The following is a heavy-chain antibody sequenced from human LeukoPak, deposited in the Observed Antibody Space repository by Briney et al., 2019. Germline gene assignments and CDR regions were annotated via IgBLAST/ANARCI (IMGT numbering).Heavy chain of an antibody. Sequence: ASVKVSCKASGYTFTDYYIHWVRQAPGQGLEWMGWISPNSGGTKYVQKFQGRVTMTGDTSISTAYMELSWLRSDDTAFYYCARIITRGEGARFDYWGQGSLVTVSS. CDR3: ARIITRGEGARFDY. V-gene: IGHV1-2*02. CDR1: GYTFTDYY. CDR2: ISPNSGGT. J-gene: IGHJ4*02. D-gene: IGHD3-16*01.